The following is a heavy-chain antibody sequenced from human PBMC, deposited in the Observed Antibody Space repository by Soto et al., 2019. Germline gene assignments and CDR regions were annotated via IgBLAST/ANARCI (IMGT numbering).Heavy chain of an antibody. J-gene: IGHJ6*02. Sequence: WVRQENGQGLEWMGGIIPIFGTANYAQKFQGRVTITADESTSTAYMELSSLRSEDTAVYYCASWGYDFWSAIVGRYYYGLDFWGHGLPVT. CDR2: IIPIFGTA. CDR3: ASWGYDFWSAIVGRYYYGLDF. D-gene: IGHD3-3*01. V-gene: IGHV1-69*01.